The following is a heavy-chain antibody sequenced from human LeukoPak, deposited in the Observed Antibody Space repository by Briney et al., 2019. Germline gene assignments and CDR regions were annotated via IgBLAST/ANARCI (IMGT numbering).Heavy chain of an antibody. CDR1: GFILSRYW. V-gene: IGHV3-74*01. Sequence: GGSLRLSCAASGFILSRYWMHWVRQAPGNGLVWVSRINSDGSSTSYADSVKGRFTISRNNAKNTLYLQMNSLRAEDTAVYYCSRNPPYYYYGMDVWGQGTTVTVSS. J-gene: IGHJ6*02. CDR2: INSDGSST. CDR3: SRNPPYYYYGMDV.